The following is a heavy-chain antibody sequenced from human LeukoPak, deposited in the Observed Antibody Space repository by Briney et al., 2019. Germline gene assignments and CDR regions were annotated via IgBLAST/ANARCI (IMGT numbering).Heavy chain of an antibody. Sequence: GGSLRLSCAASGFTFSRYAMSWVRQAPGKGLEWVSAISGSGGNTYYADSVKGRFTISRDNSKNTLYLQMKSLRAEDTAVYYCAKVTGSGSYLADAFDIWGHGTVVSVSS. CDR2: ISGSGGNT. CDR3: AKVTGSGSYLADAFDI. D-gene: IGHD3-10*01. CDR1: GFTFSRYA. V-gene: IGHV3-23*01. J-gene: IGHJ3*02.